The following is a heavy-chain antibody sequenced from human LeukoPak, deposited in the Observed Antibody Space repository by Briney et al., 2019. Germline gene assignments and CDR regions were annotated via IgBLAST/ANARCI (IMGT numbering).Heavy chain of an antibody. CDR2: ISGSGVST. CDR1: GFTFSSYA. J-gene: IGHJ3*02. V-gene: IGHV3-23*01. Sequence: GGSLRLSCAASGFTFSSYAMTWVRQAPGKGLEWVSAISGSGVSTYYADSVKGRFTISRDNSKNTLYLQMSSLRAEDTAVYYCAKDYRYCTSTSCYGDDAFDIWGQGTMVTLSS. CDR3: AKDYRYCTSTSCYGDDAFDI. D-gene: IGHD2-2*01.